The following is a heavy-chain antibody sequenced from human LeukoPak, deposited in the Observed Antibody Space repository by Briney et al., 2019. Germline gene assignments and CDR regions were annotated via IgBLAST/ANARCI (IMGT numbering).Heavy chain of an antibody. CDR3: ARPGFVHRGYSYGYEVLGAFDI. J-gene: IGHJ3*02. CDR1: GYSFTSYW. V-gene: IGHV5-51*01. Sequence: GESLKISCKGSGYSFTSYWIGWVRQMPGKGLEWMGIIYPGDSDTRYSPSFQGQVTISADKSISTAYLQWSSLKASDTAMYYCARPGFVHRGYSYGYEVLGAFDIWGQGTMVTVSS. D-gene: IGHD5-18*01. CDR2: IYPGDSDT.